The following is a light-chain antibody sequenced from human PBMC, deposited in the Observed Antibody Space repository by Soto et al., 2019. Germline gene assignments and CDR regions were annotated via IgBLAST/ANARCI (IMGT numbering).Light chain of an antibody. CDR1: SSNIGSNT. Sequence: QSVLTQPPSASGTPGQRVTISCSGSSSNIGSNTVNWYHQLPGTAPKLLIYNNYQRSSGVPDRFSGSKSDTSASLAISGLQSEDEADYYCAAWDDSLNGYVFGTGTKVTVL. V-gene: IGLV1-44*01. J-gene: IGLJ1*01. CDR2: NNY. CDR3: AAWDDSLNGYV.